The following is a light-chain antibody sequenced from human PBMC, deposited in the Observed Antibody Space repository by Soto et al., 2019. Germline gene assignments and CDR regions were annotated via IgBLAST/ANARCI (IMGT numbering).Light chain of an antibody. CDR3: QAWDTTTYYV. Sequence: SYELIQPPSVSVSPGQTASITCTGDKLGEKFASWYQQKSVQSPVLIIYQDNKRPSWIPERCSCSKSGDTAPLTISGARTVDEADYYCQAWDTTTYYVFGTGTKVTVL. CDR1: KLGEKF. V-gene: IGLV3-1*01. CDR2: QDN. J-gene: IGLJ1*01.